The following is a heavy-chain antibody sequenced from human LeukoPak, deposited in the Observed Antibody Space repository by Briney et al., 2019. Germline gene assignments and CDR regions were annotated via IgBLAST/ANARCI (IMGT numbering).Heavy chain of an antibody. CDR2: IFYSGNT. CDR1: GGSISSGAYY. Sequence: SQTLSLTCTVSGGSISSGAYYWSCIRQHPGKGLEWIGYIFYSGNTYYNPSLKSRVSISLGTSKNQFSLRLSSVTAADTAVYYCARDSFTSSWYYFDFWGQGTLVTVSS. D-gene: IGHD6-13*01. CDR3: ARDSFTSSWYYFDF. J-gene: IGHJ4*02. V-gene: IGHV4-31*03.